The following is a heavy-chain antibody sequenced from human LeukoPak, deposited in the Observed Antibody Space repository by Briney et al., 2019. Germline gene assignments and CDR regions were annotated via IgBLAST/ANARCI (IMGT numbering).Heavy chain of an antibody. J-gene: IGHJ2*01. CDR1: GFTFSNYW. D-gene: IGHD3-9*01. V-gene: IGHV3-74*01. CDR3: ARAGELRYFDWLPNSQHRYLDL. Sequence: GGSLRLSCAASGFTFSNYWMHWVRQDPGKGLVWVSFINPDGSTTNYADSVKGRFTLSRDNAKNALYLQMNSLRAEDTAVYFCARAGELRYFDWLPNSQHRYLDLWGRGTLVTVSS. CDR2: INPDGSTT.